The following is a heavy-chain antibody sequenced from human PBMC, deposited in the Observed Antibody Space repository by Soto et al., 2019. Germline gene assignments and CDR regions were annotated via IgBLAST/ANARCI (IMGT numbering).Heavy chain of an antibody. CDR2: IYPGDSDT. D-gene: IGHD1-26*01. V-gene: IGHV5-51*01. Sequence: EVQLVQSGAEVKKPGESLKISCKGSGYSFTSYWIGWVRQMPGKGLEWMGFIYPGDSDTRYSPSFQGQVTISADKSISTAYLQWSSLKASDTAMYYCARLEWELLEWGYYFDYWGQGTLVTVSS. CDR3: ARLEWELLEWGYYFDY. CDR1: GYSFTSYW. J-gene: IGHJ4*02.